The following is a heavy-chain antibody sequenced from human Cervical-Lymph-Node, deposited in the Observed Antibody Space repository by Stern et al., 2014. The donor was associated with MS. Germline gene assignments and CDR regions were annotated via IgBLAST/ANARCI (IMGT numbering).Heavy chain of an antibody. CDR3: ATLDY. CDR2: ITRGGTP. J-gene: IGHJ4*02. CDR1: GFSFRNFS. Sequence: QLVQSGGDLVQPGGSLRLSCAASGFSFRNFSINWVRQAPGKGLEWISSITRGGTPSYADSVQGRFTISRDNAKNSLYLHMNNLREEDTAVYHCATLDYWGQGTLVTVSS. V-gene: IGHV3-48*02.